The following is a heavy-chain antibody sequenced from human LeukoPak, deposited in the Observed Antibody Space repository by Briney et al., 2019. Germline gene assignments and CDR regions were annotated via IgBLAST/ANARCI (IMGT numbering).Heavy chain of an antibody. CDR1: GGSISSGTYY. V-gene: IGHV4-61*02. D-gene: IGHD3-9*01. CDR3: ARGPPPPLRYFDWLPYSPYYYGMDV. J-gene: IGHJ6*04. CDR2: IYTTGST. Sequence: SQTLSLTCTVSGGSISSGTYYWTWIRQPAGKGLEWIGRIYTTGSTNYNPSLKSRVTMSTDTSKNQFSLKLSSVTAADTAVYYWARGPPPPLRYFDWLPYSPYYYGMDVWGKGTTVTVSS.